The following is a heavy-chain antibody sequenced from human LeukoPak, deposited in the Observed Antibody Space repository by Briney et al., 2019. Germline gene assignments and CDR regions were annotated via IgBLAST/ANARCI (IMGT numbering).Heavy chain of an antibody. J-gene: IGHJ4*02. Sequence: GAPVKVSCKASGYTFTGYYMHWVRQAPGQGLEWMGWINPNSGGTKYAQKFQGRVTMTRDTSIGTANMELSRLRSDDTAVYYCVRDLGVVGPTITLVSDYWGQGTLVTVSS. CDR2: INPNSGGT. D-gene: IGHD1-26*01. CDR3: VRDLGVVGPTITLVSDY. CDR1: GYTFTGYY. V-gene: IGHV1-2*02.